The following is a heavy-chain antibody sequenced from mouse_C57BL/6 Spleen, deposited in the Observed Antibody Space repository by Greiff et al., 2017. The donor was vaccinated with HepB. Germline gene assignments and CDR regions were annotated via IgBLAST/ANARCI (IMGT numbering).Heavy chain of an antibody. CDR2: IDPETGGT. CDR3: TRGEGLLLRYTWFAY. J-gene: IGHJ3*01. CDR1: GYTFTDYE. D-gene: IGHD1-1*01. Sequence: VQLQESGAELVRPGASVTLSCKASGYTFTDYEMHWVKQTPVHGLEWIGAIDPETGGTAYNQKFKGKAILTADKSSSTAYMELRSLTSEDSAVYYCTRGEGLLLRYTWFAYWGQGTLVTVSA. V-gene: IGHV1-15*01.